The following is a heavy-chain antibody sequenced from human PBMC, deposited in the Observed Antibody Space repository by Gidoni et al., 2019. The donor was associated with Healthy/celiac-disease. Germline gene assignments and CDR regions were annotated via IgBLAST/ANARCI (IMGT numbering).Heavy chain of an antibody. V-gene: IGHV3-48*03. J-gene: IGHJ4*02. CDR3: ARGLVVPFDY. CDR1: GVTFSGYE. D-gene: IGHD2-15*01. Sequence: EVQLVESGGGLLQPGGSVRLSCAASGVTFSGYEMNWVRQAPGQGLEWVSYISSSGSTIYYADSVKGRFTISRDNAKNSLYLQMNSLRAEDTAVYYCARGLVVPFDYWGQGTLVTVSS. CDR2: ISSSGSTI.